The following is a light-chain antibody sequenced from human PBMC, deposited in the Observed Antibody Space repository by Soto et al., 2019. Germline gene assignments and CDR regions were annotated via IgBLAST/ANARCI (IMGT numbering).Light chain of an antibody. V-gene: IGKV3-15*01. CDR2: GAS. CDR3: QQYNSWPLT. J-gene: IGKJ4*01. CDR1: QSVSSK. Sequence: EIVMTQSPATLSVSPGERATLSCRASQSVSSKLAWYQQKPGQAPRLLIYGASTRATGIPTRFSGSGSGTEFTLTISSLQSEDFAVYSCQQYNSWPLTFGAGTKVEI.